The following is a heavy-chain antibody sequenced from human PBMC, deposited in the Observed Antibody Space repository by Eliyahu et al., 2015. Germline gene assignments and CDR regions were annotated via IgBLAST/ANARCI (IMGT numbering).Heavy chain of an antibody. J-gene: IGHJ6*02. Sequence: QITLKETGPTLVKPTQTLTLTCTFSGFSLNTNGVSVGWIRQPPGKALEWLGIIFWNDDKRYSPSLKTRLTITKGSSNTQVILRMTNVDPVDTGTYYCAQRRDFIYGWDVWGQGTAVTVSS. CDR3: AQRRDFIYGWDV. CDR2: IFWNDDK. CDR1: GFSLNTNGVS. V-gene: IGHV2-5*01.